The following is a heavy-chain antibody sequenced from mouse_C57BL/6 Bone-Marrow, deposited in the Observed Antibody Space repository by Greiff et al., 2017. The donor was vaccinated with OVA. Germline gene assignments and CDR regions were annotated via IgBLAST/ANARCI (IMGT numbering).Heavy chain of an antibody. Sequence: EVHLVESGGGLVKPGGSLKLSCAASGFTFSSYAMSWVRQTPEKRLEWVATISDGGSYTYYPDNVKGRFTISRDNAKNNLYLQMSHLKSEDTAMYYCARDRQLGPWFAYWGQGTLVTVSA. V-gene: IGHV5-4*01. CDR2: ISDGGSYT. D-gene: IGHD4-1*02. CDR1: GFTFSSYA. CDR3: ARDRQLGPWFAY. J-gene: IGHJ3*01.